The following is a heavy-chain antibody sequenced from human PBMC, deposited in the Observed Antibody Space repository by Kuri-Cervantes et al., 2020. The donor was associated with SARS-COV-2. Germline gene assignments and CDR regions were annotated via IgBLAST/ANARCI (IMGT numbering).Heavy chain of an antibody. Sequence: GSLRLSCAVYGGSFSGYYWSWIRQPPGKGLEWIGYIYYSGSTNYNPSLKSRVTISVDTSKNQFSLKLSSVTAADTAVYYCARHIPYYDFWSGYYDAFDIWGQGTMVTVSS. CDR3: ARHIPYYDFWSGYYDAFDI. D-gene: IGHD3-3*01. CDR2: IYYSGST. V-gene: IGHV4-59*08. J-gene: IGHJ3*02. CDR1: GGSFSGYY.